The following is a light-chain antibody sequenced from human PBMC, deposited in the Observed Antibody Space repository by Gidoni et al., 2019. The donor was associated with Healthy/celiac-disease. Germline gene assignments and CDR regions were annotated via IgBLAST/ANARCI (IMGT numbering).Light chain of an antibody. Sequence: DIQMTQSPSTLSASVGDRVTITCRASQSISSWLAWYQQKPGKAPKLLIYKASSLESGVPSRFSGSGSGTEFTLTISSLQPDDIATYYCQQYNSYSPIFGQGTKLEIK. CDR2: KAS. CDR1: QSISSW. V-gene: IGKV1-5*03. J-gene: IGKJ2*01. CDR3: QQYNSYSPI.